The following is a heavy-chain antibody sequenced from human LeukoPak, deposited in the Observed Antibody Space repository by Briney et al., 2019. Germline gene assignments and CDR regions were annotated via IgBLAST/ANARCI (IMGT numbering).Heavy chain of an antibody. CDR1: GGSFSGYY. CDR2: INDDGYT. V-gene: IGHV4-34*01. Sequence: SGTLSLTCAVYGGSFSGYYWSWIRQPPGKRPEWIGEINDDGYTNYNPSLRSRVTISLDTSENHLSLRLTSVTAADTAVYYCARIRCGHTDDICYNHWGQGTLVTVSS. J-gene: IGHJ4*02. CDR3: ARIRCGHTDDICYNH. D-gene: IGHD2-2*02.